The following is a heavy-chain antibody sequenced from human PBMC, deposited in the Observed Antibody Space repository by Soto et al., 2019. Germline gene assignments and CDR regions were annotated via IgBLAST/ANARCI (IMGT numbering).Heavy chain of an antibody. D-gene: IGHD3-22*01. CDR1: GYIFSDYG. CDR2: ISAYTGNT. V-gene: IGHV1-18*01. CDR3: ARFGRARTMNFSSKDGMDV. J-gene: IGHJ6*02. Sequence: QIQLAQSGPEVARPGASVNVSCKASGYIFSDYGISWARQAPGQGLEWMGWISAYTGNTKYSQIPKGRVTMTPDSSTSTGYMELRSPRADDTAVNYCARFGRARTMNFSSKDGMDVWGQGTPVTVSS.